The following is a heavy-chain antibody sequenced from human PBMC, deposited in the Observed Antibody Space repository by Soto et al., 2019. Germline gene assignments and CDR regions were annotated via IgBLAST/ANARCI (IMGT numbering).Heavy chain of an antibody. CDR1: GFTFSNNA. CDR2: ISDGGGST. J-gene: IGHJ4*02. D-gene: IGHD2-2*01. Sequence: VQLLESGGGLVQPGGSLRLSCAASGFTFSNNAMSWVRQAPGKGLEWVSAISDGGGSTYYADSVKGRLTISRVNSKKTQHLQMHSLRAADTALYYCESAFCGGTSCHGGNLYFWGQGTLVTLAS. V-gene: IGHV3-23*01. CDR3: ESAFCGGTSCHGGNLYF.